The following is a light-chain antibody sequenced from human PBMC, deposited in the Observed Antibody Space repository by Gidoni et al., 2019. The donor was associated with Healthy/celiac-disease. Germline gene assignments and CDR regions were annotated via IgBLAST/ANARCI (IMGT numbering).Light chain of an antibody. V-gene: IGLV2-11*01. CDR1: SSDVGGYNY. CDR3: CSYAGSYTFYVV. J-gene: IGLJ2*01. CDR2: DVS. Sequence: QSALTQPRSVSGSPGQSVTISCPGTSSDVGGYNYCSWYQHHPGKAPKLMIYDVSKRPSGVPDRFSGSKSGNTASLTISGLQAEDEADYYCCSYAGSYTFYVVFGGGTKLTVL.